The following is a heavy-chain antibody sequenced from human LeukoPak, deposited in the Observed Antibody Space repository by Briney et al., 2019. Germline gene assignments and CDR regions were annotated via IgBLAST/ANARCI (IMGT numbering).Heavy chain of an antibody. CDR3: ARGGPLEYSSSKPFYHYYYGMDV. J-gene: IGHJ6*02. CDR2: INHSGST. CDR1: GGSFSGYY. D-gene: IGHD6-13*01. V-gene: IGHV4-34*01. Sequence: SETLSLTCAVYGGSFSGYYWSWIRQPPGKGLEWIGEINHSGSTNYNPSLKSRVTISVDTSKNQFSLRLSSVTAADTAVYYCARGGPLEYSSSKPFYHYYYGMDVWGQGTTVTVSS.